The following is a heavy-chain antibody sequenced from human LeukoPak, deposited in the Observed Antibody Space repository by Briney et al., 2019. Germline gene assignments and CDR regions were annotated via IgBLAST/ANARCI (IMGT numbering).Heavy chain of an antibody. CDR1: GFTLSSYW. Sequence: GGSLRLSCAASGFTLSSYWMHWVRQAPGKGLVWVSRINSDGSSTSYADSVKGRFTISRDNAKNTLYLQMNSLRAEDTAVYYCARCSSTSLDAFDIWGQGTMVTVSS. J-gene: IGHJ3*02. V-gene: IGHV3-74*01. CDR3: ARCSSTSLDAFDI. CDR2: INSDGSST. D-gene: IGHD2-2*01.